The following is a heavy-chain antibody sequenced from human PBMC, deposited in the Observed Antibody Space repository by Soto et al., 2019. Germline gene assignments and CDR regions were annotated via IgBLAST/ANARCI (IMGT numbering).Heavy chain of an antibody. V-gene: IGHV3-30*09. J-gene: IGHJ4*02. CDR3: ATYGSGSYYNGQPFDY. CDR1: GFTFSSYA. Sequence: GGSLRLSCAASGFTFSSYAMHWVRQAPGKGLEWVAVISYDGSNKYYADSVKGRFAISRDNSKNTLYLQMNSLRAEDTAVYYCATYGSGSYYNGQPFDYWGQGTLVTVSS. CDR2: ISYDGSNK. D-gene: IGHD3-10*01.